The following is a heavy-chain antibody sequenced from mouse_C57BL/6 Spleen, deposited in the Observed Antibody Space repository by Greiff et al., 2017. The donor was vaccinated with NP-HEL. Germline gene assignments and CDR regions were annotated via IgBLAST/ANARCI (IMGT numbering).Heavy chain of an antibody. CDR3: TTGGYGSSPFAY. CDR1: GFNIKDDY. D-gene: IGHD1-1*01. J-gene: IGHJ3*01. CDR2: IDPENGDT. Sequence: EVQLHQSGAELVRPGASVKLSCTASGFNIKDDYMHWVKQRPEQGLEWIGWIDPENGDTEYASKFQGKATITADTSSNTAYLQLSSLTSEDTAVYYCTTGGYGSSPFAYWGQGTLVTVSA. V-gene: IGHV14-4*01.